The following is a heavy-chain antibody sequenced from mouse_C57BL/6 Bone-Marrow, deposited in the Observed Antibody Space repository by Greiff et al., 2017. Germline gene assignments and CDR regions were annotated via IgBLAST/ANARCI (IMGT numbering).Heavy chain of an antibody. J-gene: IGHJ4*01. D-gene: IGHD3-1*01. CDR1: GYTFTSYD. CDR3: ARGLPYYAMDY. CDR2: IYPRDGST. V-gene: IGHV1-85*01. Sequence: QVQLQQSGPELVKPGASVKLSCKASGYTFTSYDINWVKQRPGQGLEWIGWIYPRDGSTTYNEKFKGKATLTVDTSSSTEYMELHRLTSEDSAVYFCARGLPYYAMDYWGQGTSVTVSS.